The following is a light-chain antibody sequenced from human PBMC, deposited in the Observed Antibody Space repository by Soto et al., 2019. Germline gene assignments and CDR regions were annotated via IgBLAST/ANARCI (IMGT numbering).Light chain of an antibody. V-gene: IGKV1-5*03. Sequence: DIQMTQSPSTLSASVGDRVTITCRASQSIGSWLAWYQQKPGKAPKLLIYKASSLESGVPSRFSGSGSATEFTLTISSLQPDDFATYYCQQYNTYSQTFGQGTKVQIK. J-gene: IGKJ1*01. CDR2: KAS. CDR3: QQYNTYSQT. CDR1: QSIGSW.